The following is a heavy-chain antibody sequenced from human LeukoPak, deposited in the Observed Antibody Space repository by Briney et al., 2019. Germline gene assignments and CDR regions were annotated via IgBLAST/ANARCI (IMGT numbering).Heavy chain of an antibody. Sequence: GGSLRLSCAASGFTVSSSYMSWVRQAPGKGLEWVSAITNSGDNTYYADSVKGRFTISRDNSKNTLYLQINSLRAEDTAIYYCAKAPMEDSWYIHFDYWGQGTLVTVSS. J-gene: IGHJ4*02. V-gene: IGHV3-23*01. CDR1: GFTVSSSY. CDR3: AKAPMEDSWYIHFDY. CDR2: ITNSGDNT. D-gene: IGHD6-13*01.